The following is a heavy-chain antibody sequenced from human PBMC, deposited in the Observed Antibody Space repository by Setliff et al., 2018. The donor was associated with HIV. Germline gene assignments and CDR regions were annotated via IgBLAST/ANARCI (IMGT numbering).Heavy chain of an antibody. CDR3: ARGGTSSNWFDP. CDR2: IYNTETT. CDR1: GAPISSGT. Sequence: SETLSLTCRVSGAPISSGTWSWIRQPPGKGLQWIGFIYNTETTNHNPSLKSRVTISLDTSKNQFSLKLTYLTAADTAVYYGARGGTSSNWFDPWGQGTLVTVSS. D-gene: IGHD2-2*01. V-gene: IGHV4-59*01. J-gene: IGHJ5*02.